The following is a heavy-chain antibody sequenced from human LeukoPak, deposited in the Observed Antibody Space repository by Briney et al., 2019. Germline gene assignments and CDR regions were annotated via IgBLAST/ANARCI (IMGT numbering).Heavy chain of an antibody. CDR3: ARGSGARIVDY. D-gene: IGHD3-10*01. CDR2: ISSSSSYI. V-gene: IGHV3-21*01. CDR1: GFTFSCYS. J-gene: IGHJ4*02. Sequence: GGSRRLSCAASGFTFSCYSMNSVRQAPGKGLEWVSSISSSSSYIYYADSVKGRFTISRDNAKNSLYLQMNSLRAEDTAVYYRARGSGARIVDYWGQGTLVTVSS.